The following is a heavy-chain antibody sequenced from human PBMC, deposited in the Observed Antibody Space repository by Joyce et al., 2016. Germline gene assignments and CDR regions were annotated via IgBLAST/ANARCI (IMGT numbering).Heavy chain of an antibody. J-gene: IGHJ6*02. CDR1: GFTFSSYS. V-gene: IGHV3-21*01. D-gene: IGHD6-19*01. CDR3: ARRLAVAGRKGMDV. Sequence: EVQLVESGGGLVKPGGSLRLSCAASGFTFSSYSMNWVRQAPGKGLEWVSYISSSSSYIYYADSVKGRFTISRDNAKNSLYLQMNSLRAEDTAVYYCARRLAVAGRKGMDVWGQGTTVTVSS. CDR2: ISSSSSYI.